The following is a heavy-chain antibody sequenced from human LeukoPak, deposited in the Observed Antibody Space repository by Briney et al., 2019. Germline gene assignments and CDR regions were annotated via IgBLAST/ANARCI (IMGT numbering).Heavy chain of an antibody. CDR3: ARDQHSGWYYFDY. CDR2: IYYSGST. V-gene: IGHV4-59*12. D-gene: IGHD6-19*01. CDR1: GDSISGYY. J-gene: IGHJ4*02. Sequence: SETLSLTCTVSGDSISGYYWSWIRQPPGKGLEWIGYIYYSGSTNYSPSLKSRVNISVDTSKNQFSLKLSSVTAADTAVYYCARDQHSGWYYFDYWGQGTLVTVSS.